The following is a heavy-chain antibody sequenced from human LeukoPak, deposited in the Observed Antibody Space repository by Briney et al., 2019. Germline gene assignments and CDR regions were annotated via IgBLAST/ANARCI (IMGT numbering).Heavy chain of an antibody. CDR3: TTGPWDIVVVPAAIIDY. D-gene: IGHD2-2*01. CDR1: GFTFSNAW. CDR2: IKSKTDGGTT. J-gene: IGHJ4*02. Sequence: NPGGSLRLSCAASGFTFSNAWMSWVRQAPGKGLEGVGRIKSKTDGGTTDYAAPAKGRFTISRNDSKNTLYLQMNSLKTEDTAVYYCTTGPWDIVVVPAAIIDYWGQGTLVTVSS. V-gene: IGHV3-15*01.